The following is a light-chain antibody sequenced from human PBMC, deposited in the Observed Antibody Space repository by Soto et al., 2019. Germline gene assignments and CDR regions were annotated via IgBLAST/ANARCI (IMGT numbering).Light chain of an antibody. CDR2: DAY. CDR3: QQRYNRYT. V-gene: IGKV3-11*01. Sequence: EIVLTQSPATLSLSPGERATLSCRASQSISSYLAWFQQKPGQAPRLLIYDAYSRATGIPARFSGSGSGTDFTLTISSVESEDSAAYYCQQRYNRYTFGQGTKLEIK. J-gene: IGKJ2*01. CDR1: QSISSY.